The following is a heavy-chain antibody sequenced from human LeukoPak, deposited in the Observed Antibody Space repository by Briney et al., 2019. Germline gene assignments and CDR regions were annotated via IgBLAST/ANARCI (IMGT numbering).Heavy chain of an antibody. CDR3: AREAAAGTFYFDY. D-gene: IGHD6-13*01. V-gene: IGHV4-4*07. J-gene: IGHJ4*02. Sequence: PSETLSLTCTVSGDSISNYYWSWIRQPAGKGLEWIGRIYSSGSTNYKPSLKSRVTMSVDTSKNQFSLKVSSVTAADTAVYHCAREAAAGTFYFDYWGQGTLVTVSS. CDR2: IYSSGST. CDR1: GDSISNYY.